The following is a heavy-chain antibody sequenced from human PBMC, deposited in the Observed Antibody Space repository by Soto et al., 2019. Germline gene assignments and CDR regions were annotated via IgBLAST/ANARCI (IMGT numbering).Heavy chain of an antibody. CDR1: GGSVSSSNHY. Sequence: QLQLQESGPGLVRPSETLSLTCTVSGGSVSSSNHYWGWIRQSPGKGLEWIGSIYYIGSTYYNPSLKSRVTISVDTSKKQFSLKLSSVTAGDTAVYYCARSMQQLIQSYDYWGQGTLVTVSS. CDR3: ARSMQQLIQSYDY. J-gene: IGHJ4*02. CDR2: IYYIGST. V-gene: IGHV4-39*01. D-gene: IGHD6-13*01.